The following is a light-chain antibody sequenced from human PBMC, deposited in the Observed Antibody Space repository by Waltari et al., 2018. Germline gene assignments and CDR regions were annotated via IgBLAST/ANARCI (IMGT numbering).Light chain of an antibody. J-gene: IGLJ2*01. CDR1: SSNLGSNS. V-gene: IGLV1-44*01. CDR3: SAWDDSLNGPVV. CDR2: STH. Sequence: QSVLTQPPSASGTLGQRVTISCSGSSSNLGSNSVSWYQQVPGTPPRLIIHSTHQRPSGVPDRFSGSKSGTSASLAISGLQAADEADYYCSAWDDSLNGPVVFGGGTKVTVL.